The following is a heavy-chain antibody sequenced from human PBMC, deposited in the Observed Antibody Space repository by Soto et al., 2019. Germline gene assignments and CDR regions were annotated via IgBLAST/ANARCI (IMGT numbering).Heavy chain of an antibody. V-gene: IGHV1-69*13. J-gene: IGHJ3*02. D-gene: IGHD2-15*01. CDR2: IIPIFGTA. CDR1: GGTFSSYA. CDR3: ASPAMVLAGAFDI. Sequence: ASVKVSCKASGGTFSSYAISWVRQAPGQGFEWMGGIIPIFGTANYAQKFQGRVTITADESTSTAYMELSSLRSEDTAVYYCASPAMVLAGAFDIWGQGTMVTVSS.